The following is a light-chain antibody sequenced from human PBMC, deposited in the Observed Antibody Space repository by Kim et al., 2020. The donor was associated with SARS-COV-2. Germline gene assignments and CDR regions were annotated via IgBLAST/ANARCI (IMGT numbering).Light chain of an antibody. CDR1: DIGSPS. V-gene: IGLV3-21*02. J-gene: IGLJ3*02. Sequence: PGQTDIIPCGGEDIGSPSVHGCQQKPGHAPVLVIQNDSDRPSGISERFSGSNSGNTATLAISRVEADDEADYFCQVWDSTSDHPWVFGGGTQLTVL. CDR3: QVWDSTSDHPWV. CDR2: NDS.